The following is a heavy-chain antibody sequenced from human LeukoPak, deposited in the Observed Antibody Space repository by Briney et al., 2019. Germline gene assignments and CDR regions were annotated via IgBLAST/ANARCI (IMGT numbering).Heavy chain of an antibody. CDR2: ITTGDST. V-gene: IGHV3-23*01. Sequence: PGGSLRLSCAASGFTFSTYVMNWVRQAPGKGLEWVSHITTGDSTYYPDSVKGRFTVSRDSSKNTLYLQMNSLRADDTAVYYCAKGLSESIYDALDSWGQGILVTVSS. J-gene: IGHJ4*02. D-gene: IGHD1-26*01. CDR1: GFTFSTYV. CDR3: AKGLSESIYDALDS.